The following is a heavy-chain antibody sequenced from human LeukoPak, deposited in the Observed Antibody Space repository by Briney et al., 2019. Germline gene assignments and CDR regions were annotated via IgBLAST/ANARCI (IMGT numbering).Heavy chain of an antibody. V-gene: IGHV4-34*01. CDR2: INHSGST. CDR1: GGSFSGYY. J-gene: IGHJ4*02. CDR3: ARGRITTITYYDYVWGSYRKHYFDY. D-gene: IGHD3-16*02. Sequence: PSETLSLTCAVYGGSFSGYYWSWIRQPPGKGLEWIGEINHSGSTNYNPSLKSRVTISVDTSKYQFSLKLSSVTAADTAVYYCARGRITTITYYDYVWGSYRKHYFDYWGQGTLVTVSS.